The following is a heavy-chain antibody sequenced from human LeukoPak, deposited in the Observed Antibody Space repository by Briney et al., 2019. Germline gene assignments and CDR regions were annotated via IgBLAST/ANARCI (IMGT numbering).Heavy chain of an antibody. CDR2: INPSGGST. J-gene: IGHJ6*02. V-gene: IGHV1-46*02. D-gene: IGHD3-3*01. CDR1: GGTFNSYA. Sequence: ASVKVSCKASGGTFNSYAISWVRQAPGQGLEWMGIINPSGGSTSYAQKFQGRVTMTRDTSTSTVYMELSSLRSEDTAVYYCARGVVIPTKNYYYYGMDVWGQGTTVTVSS. CDR3: ARGVVIPTKNYYYYGMDV.